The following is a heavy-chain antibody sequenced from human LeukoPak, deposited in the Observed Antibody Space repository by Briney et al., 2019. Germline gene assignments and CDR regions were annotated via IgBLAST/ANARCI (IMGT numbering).Heavy chain of an antibody. J-gene: IGHJ4*02. Sequence: PSETLSLTCSVFADSMNNYYWTWIRQPPGKGLEWVGNMHPGGTTKFHPSLEGRVTMSIDTSNKQFSLRLRSVTAVDPATYYCAKTGSLFGRFLDHWGPGALVIVSS. D-gene: IGHD3-10*02. CDR1: ADSMNNYY. CDR3: AKTGSLFGRFLDH. CDR2: MHPGGTT. V-gene: IGHV4-59*01.